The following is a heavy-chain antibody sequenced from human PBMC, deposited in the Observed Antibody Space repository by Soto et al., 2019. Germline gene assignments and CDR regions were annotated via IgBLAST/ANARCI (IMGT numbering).Heavy chain of an antibody. CDR1: GFTFSSCR. V-gene: IGHV3-33*01. CDR2: IWYDGSNK. J-gene: IGHJ6*02. CDR3: ARDRSREEGSSRPAYSYYGMDV. D-gene: IGHD6-13*01. Sequence: GGSLRLSCAAAGFTFSSCRMHWVRRAPGKGVEWGAVIWYDGSNKYYADSVKGRFNISRENSKNTLYLQMNSLRAEDTAVYYCARDRSREEGSSRPAYSYYGMDVWGQGTTVTVSS.